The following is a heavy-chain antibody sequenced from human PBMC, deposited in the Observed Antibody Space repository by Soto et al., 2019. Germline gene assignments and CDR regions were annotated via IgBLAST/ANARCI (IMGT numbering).Heavy chain of an antibody. CDR2: VDVDRIAP. V-gene: IGHV3-74*03. Sequence: EVQLVESGGGLVQPGGSLRLSCAASGFTFSNHWIHLVRQAPGKGLGWVSRVDVDRIAPQYADSVKGRFPISRDNAKNSVELRMNKIGVGATAVYYCTRERDDSASDPDAFDIWGQGTAVIGSS. CDR3: TRERDDSASDPDAFDI. D-gene: IGHD4-4*01. CDR1: GFTFSNHW. J-gene: IGHJ3*02.